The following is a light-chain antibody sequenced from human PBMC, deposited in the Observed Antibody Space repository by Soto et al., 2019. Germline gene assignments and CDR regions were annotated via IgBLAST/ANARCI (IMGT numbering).Light chain of an antibody. J-gene: IGLJ1*01. CDR1: SDYVGAYNS. CDR3: CSSAPESTYV. V-gene: IGLV2-23*01. Sequence: VLTQPPPLSGAPGQSITISCTGTSDYVGAYNSVSWYQQLPHKEPQVIIYKGTQRPSGVSSRFSGSTSGNAASLTISGLQADDEADYFCCSSAPESTYVFGTGTKVTVL. CDR2: KGT.